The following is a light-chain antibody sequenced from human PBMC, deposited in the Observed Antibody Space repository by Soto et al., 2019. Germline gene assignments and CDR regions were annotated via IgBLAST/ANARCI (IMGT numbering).Light chain of an antibody. V-gene: IGKV3-15*01. Sequence: LVVSQSPATLSVSTGERATLSCRASQSISDRLAWYHQRPGQAPRLLIYSASARATGVPARFSGSGSGTEFTLTISSLQSEDFGVYYCQQYDYWWTFGQGTKVDIK. CDR2: SAS. CDR1: QSISDR. CDR3: QQYDYWWT. J-gene: IGKJ1*01.